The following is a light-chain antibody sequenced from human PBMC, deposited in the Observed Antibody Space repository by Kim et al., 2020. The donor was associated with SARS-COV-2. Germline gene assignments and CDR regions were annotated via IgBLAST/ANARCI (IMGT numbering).Light chain of an antibody. CDR2: QDT. CDR3: QTWDSSTAWV. Sequence: SYELSQPPSVSVSPGQTASITCSGDKLGDKFASWYQQKPGQSPVLVIHQDTKRPSGIPERFSGSNSGNTATLTISGTQAMDEADYYCQTWDSSTAWVFGGGTQLTVL. J-gene: IGLJ3*02. V-gene: IGLV3-1*01. CDR1: KLGDKF.